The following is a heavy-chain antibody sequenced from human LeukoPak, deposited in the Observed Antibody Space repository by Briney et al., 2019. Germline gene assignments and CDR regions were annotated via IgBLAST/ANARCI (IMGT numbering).Heavy chain of an antibody. Sequence: PGGSLRLSCAASGFTFSSYWMSWVRQAPGRGLEWVANIKQDGSERYYVDSVKGRFTISRDNAKNSLYLQMNSLRAEDTAVYYCARETHGDYMDVWGKGTTVTVSS. D-gene: IGHD3-10*01. CDR2: IKQDGSER. CDR1: GFTFSSYW. J-gene: IGHJ6*03. CDR3: ARETHGDYMDV. V-gene: IGHV3-7*01.